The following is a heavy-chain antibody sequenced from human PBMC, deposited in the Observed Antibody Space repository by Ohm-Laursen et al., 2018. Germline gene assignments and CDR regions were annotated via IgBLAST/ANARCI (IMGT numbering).Heavy chain of an antibody. CDR3: ARETIFGPSGGMDV. V-gene: IGHV4-59*01. CDR1: GDSLSSYY. D-gene: IGHD3-3*01. CDR2: IYYSGST. J-gene: IGHJ6*02. Sequence: PSETLSLTCTVSGDSLSSYYWSWIRQPPGKGLEWIGYIYYSGSTNYNPSLKSRLTISVDTSKNQFSLKLNSVTAADTAVYYCARETIFGPSGGMDVWGQGTTVTVSS.